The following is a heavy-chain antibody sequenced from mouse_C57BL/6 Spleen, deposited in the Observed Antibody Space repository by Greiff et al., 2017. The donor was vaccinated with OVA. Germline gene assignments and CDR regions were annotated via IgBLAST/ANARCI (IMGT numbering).Heavy chain of an antibody. J-gene: IGHJ3*01. CDR3: ARGEDDYGAWFAY. CDR1: GYTFTDYY. Sequence: QVQLQQSGAELVRPGASVKLSCKASGYTFTDYYINWVKQRPGQGLEWIARIYPGSGNTYYNEKFKGKATLTAEKSSSTAYMQLSSLTSEDSAVYFCARGEDDYGAWFAYWGQGTLVTVSA. D-gene: IGHD2-4*01. V-gene: IGHV1-76*01. CDR2: IYPGSGNT.